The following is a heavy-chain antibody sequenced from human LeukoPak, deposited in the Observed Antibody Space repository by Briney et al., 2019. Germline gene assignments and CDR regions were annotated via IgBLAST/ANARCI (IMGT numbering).Heavy chain of an antibody. CDR1: GGSISSYY. CDR3: ARVEVGYSYGHDY. V-gene: IGHV4-59*01. D-gene: IGHD5-18*01. J-gene: IGHJ4*02. Sequence: SETLSLTCTVSGGSISSYYWSWIRQPPGKGLEWIGYIYYSGSTNYNPSPKSRVTISVDTSKNQFSLKLSSVTAADTAVYYCARVEVGYSYGHDYWGQGTLVTVSS. CDR2: IYYSGST.